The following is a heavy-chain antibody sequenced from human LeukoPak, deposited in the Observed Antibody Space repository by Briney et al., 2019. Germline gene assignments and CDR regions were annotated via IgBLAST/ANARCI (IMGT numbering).Heavy chain of an antibody. CDR2: ISYDGSNK. CDR3: ARDTGWYYFDY. V-gene: IGHV3-30-3*01. J-gene: IGHJ4*02. Sequence: PGGSLRLSCAASGFTFSSYAMHWVRQAPGKGLEWVAVISYDGSNKYYADSMKGRFTISRDNSKSTLYLQMNSLRAEDTAVYYCARDTGWYYFDYWGQGTLVTVSS. D-gene: IGHD6-19*01. CDR1: GFTFSSYA.